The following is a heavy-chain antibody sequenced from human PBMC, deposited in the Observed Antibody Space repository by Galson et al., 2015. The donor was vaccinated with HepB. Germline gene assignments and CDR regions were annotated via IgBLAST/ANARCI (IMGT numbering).Heavy chain of an antibody. D-gene: IGHD2-15*01. CDR2: ISPYKRDT. Sequence: SVKVSCKASGYTFSTYSITWVRQAPGQGLEWMGWISPYKRDTNYARKFQGRVTMTTDTFTSTAYMELRSLRSDDTAFYYCVRGALVGVVGGSQNNWFAPWGQGTLVTVSS. J-gene: IGHJ5*02. CDR3: VRGALVGVVGGSQNNWFAP. CDR1: GYTFSTYS. V-gene: IGHV1-18*01.